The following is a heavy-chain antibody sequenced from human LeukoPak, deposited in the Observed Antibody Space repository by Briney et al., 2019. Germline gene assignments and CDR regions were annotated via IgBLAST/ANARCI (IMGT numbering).Heavy chain of an antibody. CDR3: ASTMVRGVP. J-gene: IGHJ5*02. D-gene: IGHD3-10*01. Sequence: GGSLRLSCAASGFSFGNYWMTWVRQAPGKGLEWVSAISGSGGSTYYADSVKGRFTISRDNSKNTLYLQMNSLRAEDTAVYYCASTMVRGVPWGQGTLVTVSS. V-gene: IGHV3-23*01. CDR2: ISGSGGST. CDR1: GFSFGNYW.